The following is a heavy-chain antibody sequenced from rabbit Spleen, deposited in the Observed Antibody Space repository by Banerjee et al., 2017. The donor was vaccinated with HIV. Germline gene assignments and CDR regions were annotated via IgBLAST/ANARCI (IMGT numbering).Heavy chain of an antibody. CDR2: IDTGSAGT. CDR3: ARSHNDDYGYAHKL. Sequence: QEQLEESGGGLVQPEGSLTLTCTASGFSFSSSYWICWVRQAPGKGLEWIGCIDTGSAGTYYASWAKGRFTISKTASTTVTLQMTSLTAADAATYFCARSHNDDYGYAHKLWGPGTLVTVS. D-gene: IGHD6-1*01. J-gene: IGHJ4*01. V-gene: IGHV1S45*01. CDR1: GFSFSSSYW.